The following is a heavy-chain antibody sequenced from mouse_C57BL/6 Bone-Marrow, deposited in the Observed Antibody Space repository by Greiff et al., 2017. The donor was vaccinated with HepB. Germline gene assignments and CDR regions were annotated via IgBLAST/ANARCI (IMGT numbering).Heavy chain of an antibody. J-gene: IGHJ1*03. V-gene: IGHV8-12*01. Sequence: QVTLKVSGPGILQSSQTLSLTCSFSGFSLSTSGMGVSWIRQPSGKGLEWLAHIYWEDDKRYTPSLKRRLTISTDTSTNQVFLKITSVDTADTATYYCARKGDYGSSSYWYFDVWGTATTVTVSS. D-gene: IGHD1-1*01. CDR2: IYWEDDK. CDR1: GFSLSTSGMG. CDR3: ARKGDYGSSSYWYFDV.